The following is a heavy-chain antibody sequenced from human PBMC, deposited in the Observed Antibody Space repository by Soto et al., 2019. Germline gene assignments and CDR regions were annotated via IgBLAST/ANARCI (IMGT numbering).Heavy chain of an antibody. CDR1: GFTFSDYY. CDR2: ISRSGSII. V-gene: IGHV3-11*01. J-gene: IGHJ6*02. CDR3: ARVNGYYYYGMDV. Sequence: QVQLVESGGGLVKPGGSLRLSCAASGFTFSDYYMSWIRQAPGKGLEWVSDISRSGSIIYYADSVKGRFTISRDDAKNAVYLQMNRLRAEDTAVYYWARVNGYYYYGMDVWGQGTTVTVSS. D-gene: IGHD3-22*01.